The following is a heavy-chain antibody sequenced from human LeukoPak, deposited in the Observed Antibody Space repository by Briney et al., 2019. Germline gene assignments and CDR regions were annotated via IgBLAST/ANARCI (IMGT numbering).Heavy chain of an antibody. J-gene: IGHJ4*02. D-gene: IGHD1-26*01. CDR3: ARRRDSGSYIDF. CDR2: IYPGDSAT. V-gene: IGHV5-51*01. CDR1: GYNVTTYW. Sequence: PGESLKTSCKGSGYNVTTYWIGWVRQMPGKGLEWMGIIYPGDSATRYSPSFQGQVTISADKSIGTAYLQWSSLKASDTAMYYCARRRDSGSYIDFWGQGTLVTVSS.